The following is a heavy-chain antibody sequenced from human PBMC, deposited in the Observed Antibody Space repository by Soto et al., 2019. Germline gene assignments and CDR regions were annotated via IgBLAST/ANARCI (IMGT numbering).Heavy chain of an antibody. Sequence: SGPTLVNPTQTLTLTCSFSGFSLNTAGMCVSWIRQPPGKALEWLALIDWDDDKYYSTSLKTRLTISKGNSKNQVVLTMTNMDPVDTATYYCARVSGWNGLYFDYWGQGTLVTVSS. CDR1: GFSLNTAGMC. CDR2: IDWDDDK. V-gene: IGHV2-70*12. D-gene: IGHD6-19*01. J-gene: IGHJ4*02. CDR3: ARVSGWNGLYFDY.